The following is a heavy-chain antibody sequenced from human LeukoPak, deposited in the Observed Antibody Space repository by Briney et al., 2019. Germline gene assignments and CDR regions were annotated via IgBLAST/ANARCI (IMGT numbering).Heavy chain of an antibody. CDR2: MNPNSGST. Sequence: ATVKVSCKASGYTFTSYDINWVRHAPGQGLEWMGWMNPNSGSTAYAQKFQGRVTLTRNTSLSTAYMALRSLSSSATPVYFSARGDYGGGGFDYWGQGTLVTVSS. J-gene: IGHJ4*02. V-gene: IGHV1-8*01. CDR1: GYTFTSYD. CDR3: ARGDYGGGGFDY. D-gene: IGHD4-17*01.